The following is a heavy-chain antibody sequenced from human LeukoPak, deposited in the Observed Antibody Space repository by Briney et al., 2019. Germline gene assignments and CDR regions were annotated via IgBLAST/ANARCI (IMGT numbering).Heavy chain of an antibody. J-gene: IGHJ4*02. CDR1: GYTFTSYA. CDR3: ARDGAHLPLSAESYGYYFDY. Sequence: ASVKVSCKASGYTFTSYAMNWVRQAPGQGLEWMGWINPNSGGTNYAQKFQGWVTMTRDTSISTAYMELSRLRSDDTAVYYCARDGAHLPLSAESYGYYFDYWGQGTLVTVSS. CDR2: INPNSGGT. V-gene: IGHV1-2*04. D-gene: IGHD5-18*01.